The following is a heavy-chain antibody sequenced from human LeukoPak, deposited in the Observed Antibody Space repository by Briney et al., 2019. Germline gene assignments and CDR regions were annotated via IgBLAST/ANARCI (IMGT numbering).Heavy chain of an antibody. V-gene: IGHV3-7*01. Sequence: GGSLRLSCAASGFIFTNYFTSWVRQAPGKGLEWVASIKHDGSEKYYVDSVRGRFTISRDNTMNSLYLQMSSLRAEDTAVYYCATDRGWRTSGYYLYYFEYWGQGTLVTYSS. D-gene: IGHD3-3*01. CDR1: GFIFTNYF. J-gene: IGHJ4*02. CDR3: ATDRGWRTSGYYLYYFEY. CDR2: IKHDGSEK.